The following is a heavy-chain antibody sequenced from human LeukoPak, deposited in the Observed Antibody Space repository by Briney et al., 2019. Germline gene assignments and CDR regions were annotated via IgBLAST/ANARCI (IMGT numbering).Heavy chain of an antibody. Sequence: GESLKISCETSGYSFTTYWIGWVRQMPGAGLEWVGAIYPDDSDSRYSPSFQGQVVISADRSIRTAYLQWNSLKTSDTAMYYCVRQRGSSGTINHFDPWGQGTLVTVSS. CDR1: GYSFTTYW. J-gene: IGHJ5*02. D-gene: IGHD3-10*01. V-gene: IGHV5-51*01. CDR2: IYPDDSDS. CDR3: VRQRGSSGTINHFDP.